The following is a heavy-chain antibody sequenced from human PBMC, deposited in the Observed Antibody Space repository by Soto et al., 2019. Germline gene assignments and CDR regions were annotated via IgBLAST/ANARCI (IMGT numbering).Heavy chain of an antibody. CDR3: TTPDSSGYYFAPDEYYFDY. D-gene: IGHD3-22*01. V-gene: IGHV3-15*07. Sequence: GGSLRLSCAASGFTFSNAWMNWVRQAPGKGLEWVGRIKSKTDGGTTDYAAPVKGRFTISRDDSKNTMYLQMNSLKTEDTAVYYCTTPDSSGYYFAPDEYYFDYWGQGTLVTVSS. CDR1: GFTFSNAW. CDR2: IKSKTDGGTT. J-gene: IGHJ4*02.